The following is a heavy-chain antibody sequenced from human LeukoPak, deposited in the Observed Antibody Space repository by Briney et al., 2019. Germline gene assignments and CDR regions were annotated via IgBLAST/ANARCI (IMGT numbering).Heavy chain of an antibody. J-gene: IGHJ4*02. Sequence: QAGGSLRLSCAASGFTFSRDWMHWVRQAPGKGLVWVSRISDDGSITTYADSVKGRFTISRDNAKSTVFLQVNSLRAEDTAVYFCVRQYYEYNVYDRHFDYWGQGILVTVSS. CDR2: ISDDGSIT. CDR1: GFTFSRDW. V-gene: IGHV3-74*03. D-gene: IGHD5/OR15-5a*01. CDR3: VRQYYEYNVYDRHFDY.